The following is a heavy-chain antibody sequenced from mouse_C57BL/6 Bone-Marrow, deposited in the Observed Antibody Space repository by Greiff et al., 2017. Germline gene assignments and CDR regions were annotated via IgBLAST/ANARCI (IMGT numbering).Heavy chain of an antibody. Sequence: VQLQQPGAELVKPGASVKLSCKASGYTFTSYWMQWVKQRPGQGLEWIGELDPSDSYTNYNQQFKGKATLTVDTSSSTAYMQLSSLTSEDSAVYYCARENYGSSVYYFDYWGSGTTVTVSS. CDR1: GYTFTSYW. J-gene: IGHJ2*01. CDR3: ARENYGSSVYYFDY. V-gene: IGHV1-50*01. D-gene: IGHD1-1*01. CDR2: LDPSDSYT.